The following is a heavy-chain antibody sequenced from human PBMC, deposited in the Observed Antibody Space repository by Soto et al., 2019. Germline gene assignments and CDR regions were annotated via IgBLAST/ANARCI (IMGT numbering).Heavy chain of an antibody. J-gene: IGHJ6*03. Sequence: GGSLRLSCAASGFSFRDYSITWVRQAPGKGLEWVSVIGGNGVTTFCADSVKGRFTVFRDNSKNTLYLQMNSLRAEDTAVYYCAKAGLRYFDWLLYYMDVWGKGTTVTVS. CDR2: IGGNGVTT. D-gene: IGHD3-9*01. CDR3: AKAGLRYFDWLLYYMDV. V-gene: IGHV3-23*01. CDR1: GFSFRDYS.